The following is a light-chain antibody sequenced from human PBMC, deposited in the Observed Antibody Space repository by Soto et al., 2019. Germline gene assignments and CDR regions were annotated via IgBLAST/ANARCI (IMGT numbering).Light chain of an antibody. CDR1: QSVSSSY. Sequence: ENVLTQSPGTVSLSPGERATLSCRASQSVSSSYLAWYQQKPGQAPRLLIYAASTRAAGIPARFSGSGSGTDFTLTISSLQSEDFAIYYCQQYYDWPITFGQGTRLEI. V-gene: IGKV3-15*01. CDR3: QQYYDWPIT. CDR2: AAS. J-gene: IGKJ5*01.